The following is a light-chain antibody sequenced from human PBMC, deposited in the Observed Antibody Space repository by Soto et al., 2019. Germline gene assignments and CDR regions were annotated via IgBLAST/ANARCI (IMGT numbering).Light chain of an antibody. V-gene: IGKV3-15*01. CDR3: QQYNDWPRT. CDR2: GAS. J-gene: IGKJ1*01. CDR1: QNVNIN. Sequence: EIMLTQSPATLSVSPGERVTLSCRASQNVNINLAWYQHKPGQAPRLLLYGASNRATYIPVKFTGSGSGTELPLTISSLQSEDFAVYYCQQYNDWPRTFGQWTKVE.